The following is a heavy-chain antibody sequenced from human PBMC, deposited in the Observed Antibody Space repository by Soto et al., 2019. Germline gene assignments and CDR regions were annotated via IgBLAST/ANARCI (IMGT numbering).Heavy chain of an antibody. CDR1: GYGFAGLW. CDR3: ARYNSPSLAGNWFDP. V-gene: IGHV5-51*01. CDR2: IYPDNSDT. J-gene: IGHJ5*02. D-gene: IGHD6-6*01. Sequence: GEPLKISCKGSGYGFAGLWNARVRQTPAQGVEWMGIIYPDNSDTRYSPSFQGQVTLSADKSINTAYLQWSSLEASVTGIYYCARYNSPSLAGNWFDPWGQGTLVTVSS.